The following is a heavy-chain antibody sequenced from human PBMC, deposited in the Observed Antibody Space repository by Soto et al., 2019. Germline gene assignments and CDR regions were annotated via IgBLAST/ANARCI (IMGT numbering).Heavy chain of an antibody. D-gene: IGHD2-2*01. CDR1: GGSFSGYY. Sequence: SSETLSLTCAVYGGSFSGYYWSWIRQPPGKGLEWIGEINHSGSTNYNPSLKSRVTIPVDTSKNQFSLKLSSVTAADTAVYYCARKRGYCSSTSCSLGYYYYYYYMDVWGKGTTVTVSS. CDR2: INHSGST. J-gene: IGHJ6*03. V-gene: IGHV4-34*01. CDR3: ARKRGYCSSTSCSLGYYYYYYYMDV.